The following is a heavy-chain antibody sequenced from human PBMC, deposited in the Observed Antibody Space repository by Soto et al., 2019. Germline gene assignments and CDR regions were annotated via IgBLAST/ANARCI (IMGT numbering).Heavy chain of an antibody. J-gene: IGHJ6*02. Sequence: ETLSLTCAVYGGSFSGHYWSWIRQPPGKGLEWIGEINHSGSTNYNPSLKSRVTISVDTSKNQFSLKLSSVTAADTAVYYCASGLWDGMDVWGQGTTVTVSS. CDR1: GGSFSGHY. D-gene: IGHD5-18*01. CDR3: ASGLWDGMDV. CDR2: INHSGST. V-gene: IGHV4-34*01.